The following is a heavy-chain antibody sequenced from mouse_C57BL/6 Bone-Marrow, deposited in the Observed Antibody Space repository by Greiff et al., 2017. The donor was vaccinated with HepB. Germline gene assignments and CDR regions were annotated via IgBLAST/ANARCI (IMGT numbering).Heavy chain of an antibody. CDR3: ARGDPDY. Sequence: EVKVVESGGGLVKPGGSLKLSCAASGFTFSSYAMSWVRQTPEKRLEWVATISDGGSYTYYPDNVKGRFTISRDNAKNNLYLQMSHLKSEDTAMYYCARGDPDYWGQGTTLTVSS. CDR1: GFTFSSYA. D-gene: IGHD3-3*01. V-gene: IGHV5-4*03. J-gene: IGHJ2*01. CDR2: ISDGGSYT.